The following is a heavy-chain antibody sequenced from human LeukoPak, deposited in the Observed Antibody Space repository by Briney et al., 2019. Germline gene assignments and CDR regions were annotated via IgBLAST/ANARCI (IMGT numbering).Heavy chain of an antibody. D-gene: IGHD3-3*01. CDR1: GFIFSTTW. J-gene: IGHJ4*02. Sequence: GGSLRLSCAASGFIFSTTWMNWVRQAPGKGLEWVSYISSSSSTIYYADSVKGRFTISRDNAKNSLYLQMNSLRDEDTAVYYCAREEWLLLDYWGQGTLVTVSS. V-gene: IGHV3-48*02. CDR3: AREEWLLLDY. CDR2: ISSSSSTI.